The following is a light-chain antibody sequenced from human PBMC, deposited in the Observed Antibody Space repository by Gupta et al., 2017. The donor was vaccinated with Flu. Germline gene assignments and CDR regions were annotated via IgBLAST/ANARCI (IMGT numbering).Light chain of an antibody. CDR1: QSIVDF. CDR3: QQSFSTPQT. V-gene: IGKV1-39*01. J-gene: IGKJ1*01. CDR2: ASF. Sequence: DIQMTQSPSSLSASVGDTVTITCRAGQSIVDFLNWYQQKPGKAPKLLIYASFSLQSGVPSRFSGSGSGTDFALTISSLQPEDFATYYCQQSFSTPQTFGEGTKVEIK.